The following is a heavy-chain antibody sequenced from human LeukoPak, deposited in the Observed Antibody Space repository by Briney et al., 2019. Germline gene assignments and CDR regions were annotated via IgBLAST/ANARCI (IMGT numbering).Heavy chain of an antibody. V-gene: IGHV1-69*04. D-gene: IGHD3-10*01. J-gene: IGHJ5*02. Sequence: GASVKVSCKASGGTFSSYAISWVRQAPGQGLEWMGRIIPILGIANYAQKFQGRVTITADKSTSTAYMELSSLRSEDTAVYYCAGEVIITMVRGSDDNWFDPWGQGTLVTVSS. CDR3: AGEVIITMVRGSDDNWFDP. CDR1: GGTFSSYA. CDR2: IIPILGIA.